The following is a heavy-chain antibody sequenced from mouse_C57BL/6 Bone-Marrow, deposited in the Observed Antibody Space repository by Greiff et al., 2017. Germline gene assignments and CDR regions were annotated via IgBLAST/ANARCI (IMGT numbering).Heavy chain of an antibody. Sequence: QVQLKESGAELARPGASVKLSCKASGYTFTSYGISWVKQRTGQGLEWIGEIYPRSGNTYYNEKFKGKATLTADKYSSTAYMELRSLTSEDSAVYFCARSTLYYFDFWGQGTTLTVSS. CDR2: IYPRSGNT. CDR3: ARSTLYYFDF. CDR1: GYTFTSYG. J-gene: IGHJ2*01. V-gene: IGHV1-81*01.